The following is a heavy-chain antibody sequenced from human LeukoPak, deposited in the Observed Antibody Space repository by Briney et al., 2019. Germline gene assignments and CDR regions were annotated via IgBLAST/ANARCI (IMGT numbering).Heavy chain of an antibody. J-gene: IGHJ4*02. V-gene: IGHV3-23*01. D-gene: IGHD2/OR15-2a*01. Sequence: GGSLRLSCAASGFTFSSYAMSWVRQAPGRGLEWVSGISASGGSTYYADSVKGRFTISRDNARNSLYLQMDNLRAEDTGVYYCARDFYDGFALDYWGQGTLVTVSS. CDR1: GFTFSSYA. CDR3: ARDFYDGFALDY. CDR2: ISASGGST.